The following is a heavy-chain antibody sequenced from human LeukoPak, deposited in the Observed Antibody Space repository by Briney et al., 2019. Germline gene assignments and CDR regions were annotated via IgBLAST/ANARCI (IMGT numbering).Heavy chain of an antibody. CDR2: INHSGST. V-gene: IGHV4-34*01. Sequence: SETLSLTCAVYGGSFRGYYWSRLRQPPGKGLEWLGEINHSGSTNYNPSLKSRVTISVDTYKNQFSLKLSSVTAADTAVYYCARGHYYGSSGYYYTDFDYWGQGALVTVSS. CDR3: ARGHYYGSSGYYYTDFDY. CDR1: GGSFRGYY. D-gene: IGHD3-22*01. J-gene: IGHJ4*02.